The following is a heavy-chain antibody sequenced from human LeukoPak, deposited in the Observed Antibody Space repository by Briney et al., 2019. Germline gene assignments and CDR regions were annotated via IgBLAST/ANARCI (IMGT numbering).Heavy chain of an antibody. V-gene: IGHV4-59*01. CDR1: GGSISSYY. Sequence: KPSETLSLTCTVSGGSISSYYWSWIRQPPGKGLEWIGYIYYSGSTNYNPSLKSRVTISVDTSKNQFSLKLSSVTAADTAVYYCARDNRFWSGYYTNWFDPWGQGTLVTVSS. CDR3: ARDNRFWSGYYTNWFDP. D-gene: IGHD3-3*01. CDR2: IYYSGST. J-gene: IGHJ5*02.